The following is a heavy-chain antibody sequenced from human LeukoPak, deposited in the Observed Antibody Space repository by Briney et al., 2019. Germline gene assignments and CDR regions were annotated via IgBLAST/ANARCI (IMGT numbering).Heavy chain of an antibody. CDR3: ARGGFYCGGDCYVDY. Sequence: SETLSLTCAVYVGSFSPYYSRSIRQPPRKGLEGMGQINHSGSTNYNPSLKSRVTISVDTYKNQSYLRLSSVRAADPAVYYCARGGFYCGGDCYVDYWGQGTLVTVSS. CDR1: VGSFSPYY. D-gene: IGHD2-21*02. V-gene: IGHV4-34*01. CDR2: INHSGST. J-gene: IGHJ4*02.